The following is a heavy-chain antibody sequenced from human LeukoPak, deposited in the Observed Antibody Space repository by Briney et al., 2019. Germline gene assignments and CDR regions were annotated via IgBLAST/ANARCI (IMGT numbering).Heavy chain of an antibody. J-gene: IGHJ4*02. CDR2: IYHSGST. CDR1: GGSISSSNW. Sequence: PSETLSLTCAVSGGSISSSNWWSWVRQPPGKGLEWIGEIYHSGSTNYNPSLKSRVTISVDKSKNQFSLKLSSVTAADTAVYYCARGLNWGSSYFDYWGQGTLVTVSS. V-gene: IGHV4-4*02. CDR3: ARGLNWGSSYFDY. D-gene: IGHD7-27*01.